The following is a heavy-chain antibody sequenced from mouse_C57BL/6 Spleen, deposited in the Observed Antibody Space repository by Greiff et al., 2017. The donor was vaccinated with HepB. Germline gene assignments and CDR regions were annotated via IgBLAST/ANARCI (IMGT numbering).Heavy chain of an antibody. CDR1: GYSFTGYY. Sequence: EVQLQQSGPELVKPGASVKISCKASGYSFTGYYMNWVKQSPEKSLEWIGEINPSTGGTTYNQKFKAKATLTVDKSSSTAYMQLKSLTSEDSAVYYCARGGNSLPMDYWGQGTSVTVSS. D-gene: IGHD2-1*01. J-gene: IGHJ4*01. V-gene: IGHV1-42*01. CDR2: INPSTGGT. CDR3: ARGGNSLPMDY.